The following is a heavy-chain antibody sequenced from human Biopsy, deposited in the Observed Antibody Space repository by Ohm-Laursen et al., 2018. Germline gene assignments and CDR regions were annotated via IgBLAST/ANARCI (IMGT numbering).Heavy chain of an antibody. CDR2: ISTWDAHT. CDR1: GYTFRNHG. V-gene: IGHV1-18*01. D-gene: IGHD3-16*01. CDR3: ARGGSNYPDY. J-gene: IGHJ4*02. Sequence: ASVKISCNTSGYTFRNHGISWVRQAPGRDLEWMGWISTWDAHTSYAQKVQGRVTLTIDTSTSTGYMELRSLRSDDTAVYYCARGGSNYPDYWGQGTLVTVSS.